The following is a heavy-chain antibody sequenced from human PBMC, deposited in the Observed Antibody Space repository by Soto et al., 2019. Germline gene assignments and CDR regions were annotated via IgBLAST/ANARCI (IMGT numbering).Heavy chain of an antibody. CDR2: IWYDGSNK. CDR1: GFTFSSYG. D-gene: IGHD2-15*01. Sequence: GGSLRLSCAASGFTFSSYGMHWVRQAPGKGLEWVAVIWYDGSNKYYADSVKGRFTISRDNSKNTLYLQMNSLRAEDTAVYYCARESSEGGNVLAFDIWGQGTMVTVSS. J-gene: IGHJ3*02. V-gene: IGHV3-33*01. CDR3: ARESSEGGNVLAFDI.